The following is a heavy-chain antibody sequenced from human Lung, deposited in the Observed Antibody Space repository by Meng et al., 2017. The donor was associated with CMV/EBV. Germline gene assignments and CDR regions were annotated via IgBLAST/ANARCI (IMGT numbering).Heavy chain of an antibody. V-gene: IGHV1-2*02. CDR1: GYTCTGYY. CDR3: ARMRHSSSWTFFDY. D-gene: IGHD6-13*01. Sequence: ASGYTCTGYYMHWVRQAPGQGLEWMGWINPNSGGTNYAQKFQGRVTMTRDTSISTAYMELSRLRSDDTAVYYCARMRHSSSWTFFDYWGQGTLVTVSS. CDR2: INPNSGGT. J-gene: IGHJ4*02.